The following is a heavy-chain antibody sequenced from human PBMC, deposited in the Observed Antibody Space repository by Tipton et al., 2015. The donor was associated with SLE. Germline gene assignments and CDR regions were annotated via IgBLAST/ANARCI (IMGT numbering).Heavy chain of an antibody. CDR2: SYYRGTA. V-gene: IGHV4-59*01. CDR3: ARALWVDKDFEVPLAIRLRAFDI. CDR1: GGSIRNYY. J-gene: IGHJ3*02. Sequence: TLSLTCDVSGGSIRNYYWNWIRQSPGKGLEWVGSSYYRGTANYNPSLDSRGTISLDTSKNQVSLRLSSVSAADTAMYYCARALWVDKDFEVPLAIRLRAFDIWGQGRMVTVSS. D-gene: IGHD2-2*02.